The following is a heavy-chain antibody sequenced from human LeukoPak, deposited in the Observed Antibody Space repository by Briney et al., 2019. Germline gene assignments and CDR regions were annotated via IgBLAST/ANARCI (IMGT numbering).Heavy chain of an antibody. CDR3: ARVGGLGRLGDQGSYFDY. D-gene: IGHD3-16*01. CDR2: INPSGGST. Sequence: ASVKVSCKASGYTFTSYYMHWVRQAPGQGLEWMGIINPSGGSTSYAQKFQGRVTMTRDMSTSTAYMELSSLRSEDTAVYYCARVGGLGRLGDQGSYFDYWGQGTLVTVSS. CDR1: GYTFTSYY. J-gene: IGHJ4*02. V-gene: IGHV1-46*01.